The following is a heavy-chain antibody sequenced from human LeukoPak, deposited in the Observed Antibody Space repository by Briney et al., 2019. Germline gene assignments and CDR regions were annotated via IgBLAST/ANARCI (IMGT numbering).Heavy chain of an antibody. Sequence: ASVKLSCKASGYTFTSYYMHWVRQAPGQGLEWMGWISAYNGNTNYAQKLQGRVTMTRNTSISTAYMELSSLRSEDTAVYYCVVVPAAMGGIADYWGQGTLVTVSS. CDR2: ISAYNGNT. J-gene: IGHJ4*02. CDR3: VVVPAAMGGIADY. V-gene: IGHV1-8*01. D-gene: IGHD2-2*01. CDR1: GYTFTSYY.